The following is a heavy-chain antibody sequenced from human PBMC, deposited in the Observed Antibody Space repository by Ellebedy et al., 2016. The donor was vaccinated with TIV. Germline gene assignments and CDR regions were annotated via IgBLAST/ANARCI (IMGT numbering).Heavy chain of an antibody. Sequence: GESLKISCAASGFTFSRYWMSSVRQAPGKGLEWVANINEDGGEKNYVDSVRGRFTISRDNAKNSLYLQMNSLRAEDTAVYYCARLIGGTCYCAFDIWGQGTMVTVSS. J-gene: IGHJ3*02. D-gene: IGHD2-15*01. V-gene: IGHV3-7*01. CDR2: INEDGGEK. CDR3: ARLIGGTCYCAFDI. CDR1: GFTFSRYW.